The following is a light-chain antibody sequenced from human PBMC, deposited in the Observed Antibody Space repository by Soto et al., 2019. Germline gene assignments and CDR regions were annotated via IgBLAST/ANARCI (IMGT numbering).Light chain of an antibody. CDR3: GSYTSASTLV. V-gene: IGLV2-14*01. CDR2: EVI. J-gene: IGLJ1*01. Sequence: QSVLTHPASVSGSPGQSITISCTGTSNDVGAYNYVSWYQQHPGKAPKLMIYEVINRPSGVSNRFSGSKSGNTASLTISGLQAEDEADYYCGSYTSASTLVFGTGTKVTVL. CDR1: SNDVGAYNY.